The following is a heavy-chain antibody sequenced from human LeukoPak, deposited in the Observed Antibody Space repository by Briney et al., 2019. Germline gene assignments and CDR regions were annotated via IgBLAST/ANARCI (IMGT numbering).Heavy chain of an antibody. D-gene: IGHD2-15*01. CDR1: GHTVTEFS. J-gene: IGHJ4*02. CDR3: ARGIIGYYFDY. V-gene: IGHV1-24*01. CDR2: FDPDDAET. Sequence: ASVKVSCKVSGHTVTEFSIHWVRQAPGKGLEWMGGFDPDDAETVFARKFQGRVTMTTDTSTSTAYMELRSLRSDDTAVYYCARGIIGYYFDYWGQGTLVTVSS.